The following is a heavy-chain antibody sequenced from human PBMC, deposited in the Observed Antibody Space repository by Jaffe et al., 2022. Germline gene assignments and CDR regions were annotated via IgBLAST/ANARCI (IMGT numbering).Heavy chain of an antibody. D-gene: IGHD5-12*01. CDR3: AGGGGYLIEY. J-gene: IGHJ4*02. CDR1: GFTFTNSW. Sequence: EVHLVESGGGLVQPGGSLRLSCAASGFTFTNSWMNWVRQAPGKGLEWVAIIRKDGTETHYVDSVKGRFTISRDNAKNSLYLEMNSLSAEDTAIYYCAGGGGYLIEYWGQGTLVTVSP. CDR2: IRKDGTET. V-gene: IGHV3-7*01.